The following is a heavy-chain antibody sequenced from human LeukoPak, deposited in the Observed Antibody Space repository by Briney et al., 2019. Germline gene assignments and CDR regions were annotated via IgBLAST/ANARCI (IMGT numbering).Heavy chain of an antibody. CDR2: IYRGGET. CDR3: ANIRSRLSGNDY. CDR1: GFTVSRNY. J-gene: IGHJ4*02. V-gene: IGHV3-66*01. D-gene: IGHD1-26*01. Sequence: GGSLRLSCAASGFTVSRNYMSWVRQAPGKGLEWISVIYRGGETYYADSVKGRFTISRDTSKNTLHLQMTSLRVGDTAVYHCANIRSRLSGNDYWGQGTLVTVSS.